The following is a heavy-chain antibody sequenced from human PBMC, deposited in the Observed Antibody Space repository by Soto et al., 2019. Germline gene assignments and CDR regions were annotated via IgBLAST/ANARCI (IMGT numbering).Heavy chain of an antibody. CDR2: ISSSSSYT. Sequence: GGSLRLSCAASGFTFSDYYMSWIRQAPGKGLEWVSYISSSSSYTNYADSVKGRFTISRDSSKNSLYLQMNSLRAEDTAVYYGARESGYCSGGSCYGDFAFDIWGQGTMVTVSS. J-gene: IGHJ3*02. CDR1: GFTFSDYY. D-gene: IGHD2-15*01. CDR3: ARESGYCSGGSCYGDFAFDI. V-gene: IGHV3-11*06.